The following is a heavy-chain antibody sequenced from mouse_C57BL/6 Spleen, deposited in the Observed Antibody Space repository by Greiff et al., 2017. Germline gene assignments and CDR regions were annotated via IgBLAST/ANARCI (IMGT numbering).Heavy chain of an antibody. D-gene: IGHD1-1*01. CDR1: GFTFSSYA. CDR3: TREGNYYYGSSSYYAMDY. V-gene: IGHV5-9-1*02. CDR2: ISSGGDYI. Sequence: EVQRVESGEGLVKPGGSLKLSCAASGFTFSSYAMSWVRQTPEKRLEWVAYISSGGDYIYYADTVKGRFTISRDNARNTLYLQMSSLKSEDTAMYYCTREGNYYYGSSSYYAMDYWGQGTSVTVSS. J-gene: IGHJ4*01.